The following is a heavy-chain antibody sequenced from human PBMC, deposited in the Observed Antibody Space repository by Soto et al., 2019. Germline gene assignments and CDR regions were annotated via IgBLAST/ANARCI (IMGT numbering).Heavy chain of an antibody. CDR2: IYYSGST. Sequence: SETLSLTCTVAGGSISSYYWSWIRQPPGKGLEWIGYIYYSGSTNYNPSLKSRVTISVDTSKNQFSLKLSSVTAADTAVYYCAKIQYSSSSNWFDPWGQGTLVTVSS. J-gene: IGHJ5*02. CDR1: GGSISSYY. D-gene: IGHD6-6*01. CDR3: AKIQYSSSSNWFDP. V-gene: IGHV4-59*01.